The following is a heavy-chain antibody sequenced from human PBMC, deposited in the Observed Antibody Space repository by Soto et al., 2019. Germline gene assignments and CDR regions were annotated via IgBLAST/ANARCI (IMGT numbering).Heavy chain of an antibody. V-gene: IGHV1-18*01. D-gene: IGHD3-10*01. Sequence: QVQLVQSGAEVKKPGASVKVSCKASGYTFTSYGISWVRQAPGQGLEWMGWISAHNGNTNYAQKLQGRVTMTTDTSASTAYMDLRSVRSDDTALYFCARDLNDGLCDYWGQGALVTVSS. J-gene: IGHJ4*02. CDR1: GYTFTSYG. CDR3: ARDLNDGLCDY. CDR2: ISAHNGNT.